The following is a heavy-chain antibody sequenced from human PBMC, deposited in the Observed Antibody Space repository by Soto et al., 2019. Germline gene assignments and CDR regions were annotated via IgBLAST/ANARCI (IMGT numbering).Heavy chain of an antibody. J-gene: IGHJ6*02. CDR1: GFSLSSGRMG. V-gene: IGHV2-26*01. D-gene: IGHD4-17*01. CDR2: FFSDVER. CDR3: ARMDGDFNYYALDV. Sequence: SGPTLVNPTETLALTCTVSGFSLSSGRMGVSWIRQPPGKPLEWLAHFFSDVERSYSASMQSRLTLSTDISGSQVVLTMTNMDPVDTATYYCARMDGDFNYYALDVWGQGTTVTVSS.